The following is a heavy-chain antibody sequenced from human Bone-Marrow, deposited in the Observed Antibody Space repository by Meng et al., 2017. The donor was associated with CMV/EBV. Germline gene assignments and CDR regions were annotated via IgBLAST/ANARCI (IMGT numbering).Heavy chain of an antibody. J-gene: IGHJ6*02. CDR1: GYSFTDNY. V-gene: IGHV1-2*02. D-gene: IGHD3-3*01. CDR2: INPNSGGT. Sequence: ASVKVSCKTSGYSFTDNYLLWVRQAPGQGLQWMGWINPNSGGTNFAQKFQGRVTMTRDTSISTAYMELSRLRSDDTAVYYCARDIEDYDFWSASGERYYYYYGMDVWGQGTTVTVSS. CDR3: ARDIEDYDFWSASGERYYYYYGMDV.